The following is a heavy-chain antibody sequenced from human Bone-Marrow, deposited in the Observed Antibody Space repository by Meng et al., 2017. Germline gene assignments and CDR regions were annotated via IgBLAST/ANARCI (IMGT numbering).Heavy chain of an antibody. J-gene: IGHJ6*02. V-gene: IGHV3-48*03. CDR2: ISDSGSII. CDR3: ARYSGRKRGYYYGMDV. CDR1: GFTFSTSA. Sequence: GESLKISCVVSGFTFSTSAMNWVRQAPGKGLEWVSYISDSGSIIYYADSVKGRFTISRDDAKNSLFLQMNSLRADDTAVYYCARYSGRKRGYYYGMDVWGQGTTVTVSS. D-gene: IGHD5-12*01.